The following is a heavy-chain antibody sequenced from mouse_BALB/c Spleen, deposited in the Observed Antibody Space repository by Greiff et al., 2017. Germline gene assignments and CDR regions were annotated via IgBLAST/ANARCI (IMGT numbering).Heavy chain of an antibody. Sequence: VQLQQSGAELVKPGASVKLSCTASGFNIKDTYMPWVKQRPEQGLEWIGRIDPANGNTKYDPKFQGQATITADTSSNTAYLQLSSLTSEDTAVYYCASRDGYSLFDYWGQGTTLTVSS. CDR1: GFNIKDTY. CDR2: IDPANGNT. CDR3: ASRDGYSLFDY. D-gene: IGHD2-3*01. V-gene: IGHV14-3*02. J-gene: IGHJ2*01.